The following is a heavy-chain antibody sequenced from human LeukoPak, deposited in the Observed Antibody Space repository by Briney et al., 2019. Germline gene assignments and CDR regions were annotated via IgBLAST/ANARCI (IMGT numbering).Heavy chain of an antibody. CDR1: GGSFSGYY. CDR3: ARGSILGSSWYPYFDY. Sequence: SETLSLTCAVYGGSFSGYYWSWIRQPPGKGLEWIGEINHSGSTNYNPSLKSRVTISVDASKNHFSLKLSSVTAADTAVYYCARGSILGSSWYPYFDYWGQGILVTVSS. D-gene: IGHD6-13*01. V-gene: IGHV4-34*01. J-gene: IGHJ4*02. CDR2: INHSGST.